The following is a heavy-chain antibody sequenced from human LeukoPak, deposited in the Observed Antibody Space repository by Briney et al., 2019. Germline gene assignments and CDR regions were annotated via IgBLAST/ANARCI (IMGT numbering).Heavy chain of an antibody. J-gene: IGHJ4*02. CDR1: GFTFSSYA. CDR2: ISYDGSNK. V-gene: IGHV3-30*14. CDR3: ARAYYYDSSGYYYGDY. D-gene: IGHD3-22*01. Sequence: GGSLRLSCAASGFTFSSYAMHWVRQAPGKGLEWVAVISYDGSNKYYADSVKGRFTISRDNSKNTLYLQMNSLRAEDTAVYYCARAYYYDSSGYYYGDYWGQGTLATVSS.